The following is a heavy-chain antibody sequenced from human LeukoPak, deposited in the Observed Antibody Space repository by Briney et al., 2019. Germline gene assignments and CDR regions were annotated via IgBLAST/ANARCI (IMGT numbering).Heavy chain of an antibody. V-gene: IGHV3-30*19. J-gene: IGHJ6*02. Sequence: GGSLRLSCAASGFTFSSYGMHWVRQAPGKGLEWVAVISYDGSNKYYADSVKGRFTISRDNSKNTLYLQMNSLRAEDTAVYYCARDTSKYYYGSGASGMDVWGQGTTVTVSS. CDR2: ISYDGSNK. CDR3: ARDTSKYYYGSGASGMDV. CDR1: GFTFSSYG. D-gene: IGHD3-10*01.